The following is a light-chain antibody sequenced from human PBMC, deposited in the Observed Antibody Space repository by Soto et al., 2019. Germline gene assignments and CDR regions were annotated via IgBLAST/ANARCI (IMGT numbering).Light chain of an antibody. CDR1: SSDVGGYNY. CDR3: SSYTSSSTLYV. V-gene: IGLV2-14*01. Sequence: QSVLTQPASVSGSPGHSITISCTGTSSDVGGYNYVSWYQQHPGKAPKLMIYDVSNRPSGVSNRFSGSKSGNTASLTISGLQAEDEADYYCSSYTSSSTLYVFGTGTKVTLL. J-gene: IGLJ1*01. CDR2: DVS.